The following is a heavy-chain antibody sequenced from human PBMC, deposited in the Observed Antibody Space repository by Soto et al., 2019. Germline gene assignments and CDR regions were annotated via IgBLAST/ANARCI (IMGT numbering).Heavy chain of an antibody. CDR3: ARLYTSGWYIDH. D-gene: IGHD6-19*01. CDR1: GFTFSSFS. J-gene: IGHJ4*02. CDR2: ITKSSSPI. Sequence: EVQLVESGGGLVQPGGSLRLSCAASGFTFSSFSIDWVRQAPGKGLEWISYITKSSSPIYYADSVKGRFTVPRDNGKNAVYLQMNSLRDEDTAVYYCARLYTSGWYIDHWGQGTLVTVSS. V-gene: IGHV3-48*02.